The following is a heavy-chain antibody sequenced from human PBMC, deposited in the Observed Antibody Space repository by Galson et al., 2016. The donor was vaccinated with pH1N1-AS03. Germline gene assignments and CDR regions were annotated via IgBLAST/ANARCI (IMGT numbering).Heavy chain of an antibody. J-gene: IGHJ4*02. D-gene: IGHD5-24*01. CDR3: ARQVRDGYNDYFDY. V-gene: IGHV5-51*01. Sequence: QSGAEVKKPGESLKISCKTSGYIFTSYWVAWVRHMPGKGLEWMGIIYPGDSDTRYSPSFQGKVTISADRSINTAYLQWSSLMASDTAIYYRARQVRDGYNDYFDYWGQGILVTVSS. CDR1: GYIFTSYW. CDR2: IYPGDSDT.